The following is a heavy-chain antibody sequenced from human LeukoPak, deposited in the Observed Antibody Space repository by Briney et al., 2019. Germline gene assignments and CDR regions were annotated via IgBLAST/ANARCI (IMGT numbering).Heavy chain of an antibody. Sequence: ASGKVSRKASGYTFTGYYMYWVRQAPGQGLEWMGWINPNSGGTNYAQKFQGRVTMTRDTSISTAYMELSRLRSDDTAVYYCARDGLAYCGGDYFSSWGQGTLVTVSS. CDR1: GYTFTGYY. J-gene: IGHJ4*02. D-gene: IGHD2-21*01. V-gene: IGHV1-2*02. CDR2: INPNSGGT. CDR3: ARDGLAYCGGDYFSS.